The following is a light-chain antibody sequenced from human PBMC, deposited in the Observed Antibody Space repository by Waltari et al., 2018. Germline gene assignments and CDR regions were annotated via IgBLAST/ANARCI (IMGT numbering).Light chain of an antibody. J-gene: IGKJ4*01. V-gene: IGKV1-5*03. CDR3: QHCSADCS. CDR2: KAS. CDR1: QSITNR. Sequence: DVRLTQSPSIQSAAVGDRVTITCRASQSITNRLAWYQQSPGKAPKPLIYKASTLKTGVPARFSGSGSGTEFTLTINGLQPDDFATYYCQHCSADCSFGGGSKVDMK.